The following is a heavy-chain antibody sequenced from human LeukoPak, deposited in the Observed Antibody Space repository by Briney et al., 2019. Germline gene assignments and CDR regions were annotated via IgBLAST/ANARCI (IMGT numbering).Heavy chain of an antibody. V-gene: IGHV4-34*01. CDR3: ASSLGYCSSTSCQGDWFDP. CDR1: GGSFSGYY. CDR2: INHSGST. J-gene: IGHJ5*02. Sequence: SETLSLTCAVYGGSFSGYYRSWIRQPPGKGLEWIGEINHSGSTNYNPSLNSRVTISVDTSKNQFSLKLSSVTAADTAVYYCASSLGYCSSTSCQGDWFDPWGQGTLVTVSS. D-gene: IGHD2-2*01.